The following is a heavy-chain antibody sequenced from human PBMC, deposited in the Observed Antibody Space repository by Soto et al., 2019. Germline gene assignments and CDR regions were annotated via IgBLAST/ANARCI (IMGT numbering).Heavy chain of an antibody. Sequence: GASVKVSCKASGYTLRAYYMHWVRQAPGQGLEWMGWINPNNGATKYARDFQGRVTMTGDTSINTAYMELSRLRSDDTAVYYCARGSAGSYRFLSTDFWGQGALVTVSS. J-gene: IGHJ4*02. CDR2: INPNNGAT. V-gene: IGHV1-2*02. D-gene: IGHD3-16*02. CDR1: GYTLRAYY. CDR3: ARGSAGSYRFLSTDF.